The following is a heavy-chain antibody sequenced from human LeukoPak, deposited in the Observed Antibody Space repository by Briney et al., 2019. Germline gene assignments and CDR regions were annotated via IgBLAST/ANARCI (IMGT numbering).Heavy chain of an antibody. CDR1: GYTFTGYY. V-gene: IGHV1-2*02. J-gene: IGHJ4*02. Sequence: GASVKVSCKASGYTFTGYYMHWVRQAPGQGLEWMGWINPNSGGTNYAQKFQGRVTMTRDTSISTAYMELSRPRSDDTAVYYCARSPVVVPADLDYWGQGTLVTVSS. D-gene: IGHD2-2*01. CDR3: ARSPVVVPADLDY. CDR2: INPNSGGT.